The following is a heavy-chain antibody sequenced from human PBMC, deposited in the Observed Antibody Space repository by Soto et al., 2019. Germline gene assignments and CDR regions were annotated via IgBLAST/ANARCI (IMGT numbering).Heavy chain of an antibody. Sequence: ASVKVSCKASGYTFTSYGISWVRQAPGQGLEWMGWISAYNGNTNYAQKLQGRVTMTTDTSTSTAYMELRSLRSDDTAVYYCARDPSRGFSSSWYSGYYYFDYWGQGTLVTVSS. J-gene: IGHJ4*02. CDR3: ARDPSRGFSSSWYSGYYYFDY. V-gene: IGHV1-18*01. CDR1: GYTFTSYG. CDR2: ISAYNGNT. D-gene: IGHD6-13*01.